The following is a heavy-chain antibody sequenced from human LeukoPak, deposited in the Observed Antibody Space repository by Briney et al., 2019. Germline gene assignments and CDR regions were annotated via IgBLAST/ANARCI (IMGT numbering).Heavy chain of an antibody. CDR2: ISAYNGKT. CDR3: ARARQQLVWANWFDP. Sequence: GASVTVSCTASGYTFANFGISWVRQAPGQGLEWMGWISAYNGKTKYAQKLQGRVTMTTETSTSTAYMELRSLRSDETAVSYWARARQQLVWANWFDPWGQGTLVTVSS. V-gene: IGHV1-18*01. CDR1: GYTFANFG. J-gene: IGHJ5*02. D-gene: IGHD6-13*01.